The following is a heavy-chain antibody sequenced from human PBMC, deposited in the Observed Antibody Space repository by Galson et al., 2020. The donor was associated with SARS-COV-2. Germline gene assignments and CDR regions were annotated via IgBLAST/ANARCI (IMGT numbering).Heavy chain of an antibody. CDR3: TTDNENYDMLTGYYSPFDY. CDR2: IKSKTDGGTT. D-gene: IGHD3-9*01. Sequence: GGSLRLSCAASGFTFSNAWMSWVRQAPGKGLEWVGRIKSKTDGGTTDYAAPVKGRFTISRDDSKNTLYLQMNSLKTEDTAVYYCTTDNENYDMLTGYYSPFDYWGQGTLVTVSS. V-gene: IGHV3-15*01. J-gene: IGHJ4*02. CDR1: GFTFSNAW.